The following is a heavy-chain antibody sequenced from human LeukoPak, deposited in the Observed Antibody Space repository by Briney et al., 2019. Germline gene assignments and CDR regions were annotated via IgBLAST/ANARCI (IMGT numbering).Heavy chain of an antibody. CDR2: IYYSGSP. CDR1: GGSITSSSYY. V-gene: IGHV4-39*07. CDR3: ARGRRDGYNVRNFDY. D-gene: IGHD5-24*01. Sequence: SETLSLTCTVSGGSITSSSYYWGWIRQPPGKGLEWIGSIYYSGSPYYNPSLKSRVTISLDTSKKQFSLKLSSVTAADTAVYYCARGRRDGYNVRNFDYWGQGTLVTVSS. J-gene: IGHJ4*02.